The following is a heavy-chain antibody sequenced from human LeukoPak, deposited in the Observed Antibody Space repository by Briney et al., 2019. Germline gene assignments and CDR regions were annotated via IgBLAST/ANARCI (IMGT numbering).Heavy chain of an antibody. J-gene: IGHJ6*04. CDR2: ISSSSSYT. D-gene: IGHD6-13*01. CDR1: GFTFSDYY. Sequence: PGGSLRLSCAASGFTFSDYYMSWIRQAPGKGLERVSYISSSSSYTNYADSVKGRFTISRDNAKNSLYLQMNSLRAEDTAVYYCARDSDSSSWYDRDYYYYYSMDVWGKGTTVTVSS. V-gene: IGHV3-11*06. CDR3: ARDSDSSSWYDRDYYYYYSMDV.